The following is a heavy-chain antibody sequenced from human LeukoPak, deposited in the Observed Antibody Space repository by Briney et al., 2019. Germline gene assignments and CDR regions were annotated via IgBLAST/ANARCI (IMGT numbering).Heavy chain of an antibody. CDR3: AREGRRSSSWYGMDV. D-gene: IGHD6-13*01. CDR1: GDSVSSNSAI. V-gene: IGHV6-1*01. Sequence: SQTLSLSCAISGDSVSSNSAIWNWIRQSPPRGLEWLGRAYYRSKWYIEYAASVQSRITINPDTSKNQFSLQLNSVTPEDTAVYYCAREGRRSSSWYGMDVWGKGTTVTVSS. J-gene: IGHJ6*04. CDR2: AYYRSKWYI.